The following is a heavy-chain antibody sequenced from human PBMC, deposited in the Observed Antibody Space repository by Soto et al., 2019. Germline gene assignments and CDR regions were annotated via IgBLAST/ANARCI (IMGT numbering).Heavy chain of an antibody. Sequence: PGGSLRLSCAASGFTFSSYTMNWVRQAPGKGLEWVSSIGSSSSYIYYADSVKGRFTISRDNAKNSLFLQMSSLRAEDTAVYYCAKDYSSSWYNFDYWGQGTLVTVSS. CDR2: IGSSSSYI. D-gene: IGHD6-13*01. J-gene: IGHJ4*02. V-gene: IGHV3-21*01. CDR3: AKDYSSSWYNFDY. CDR1: GFTFSSYT.